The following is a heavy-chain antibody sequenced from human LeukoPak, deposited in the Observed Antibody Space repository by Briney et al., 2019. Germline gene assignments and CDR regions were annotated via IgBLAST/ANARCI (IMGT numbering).Heavy chain of an antibody. J-gene: IGHJ3*02. CDR3: ARDLADIVVVVAAAGAFDI. D-gene: IGHD2-15*01. CDR1: GFTFDDYA. Sequence: GGSLRLSCAASGFTFDDYAMHWVRQAPGKGLEWVSLISGDGGSTYYADSVKGRFTISRDNAKNSLYLQMNSLRAEDTAVYYCARDLADIVVVVAAAGAFDIWGQGTMVTVSS. CDR2: ISGDGGST. V-gene: IGHV3-43*02.